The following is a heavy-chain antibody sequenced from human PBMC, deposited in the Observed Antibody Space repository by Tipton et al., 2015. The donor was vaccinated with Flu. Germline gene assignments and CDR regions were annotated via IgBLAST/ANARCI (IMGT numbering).Heavy chain of an antibody. CDR3: ARDCSSTSCGDAFDI. V-gene: IGHV3-21*01. J-gene: IGHJ3*02. D-gene: IGHD2-2*01. CDR1: GFTFSSYS. Sequence: SLRLSCAASGFTFSSYSMNWVRQAPGKGLEWVSSISSGSSYIYYADSVKGRFTISRDNAKNSLYLQMSSLRAEDTAVYYCARDCSSTSCGDAFDIWGQGTMVTVSS. CDR2: ISSGSSYI.